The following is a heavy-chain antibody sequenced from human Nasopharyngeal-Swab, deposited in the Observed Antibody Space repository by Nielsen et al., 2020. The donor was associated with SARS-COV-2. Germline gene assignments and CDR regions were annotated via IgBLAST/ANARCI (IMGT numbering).Heavy chain of an antibody. CDR2: IRSKTHSYTT. D-gene: IGHD6-13*01. V-gene: IGHV3-73*01. Sequence: WILQPPGKGLEWVGRIRSKTHSYTTDYAASVKGRFTISRDDSKNTAYLHMNSLESEDTAVYYCSTLPIPALGADYWGQGTMVTVSS. J-gene: IGHJ4*02. CDR3: STLPIPALGADY.